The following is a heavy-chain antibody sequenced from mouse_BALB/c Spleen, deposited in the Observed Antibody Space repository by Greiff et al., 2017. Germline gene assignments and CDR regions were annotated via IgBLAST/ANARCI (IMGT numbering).Heavy chain of an antibody. V-gene: IGHV5-12-2*01. CDR1: GFTFSSYT. Sequence: EVNLVASGGGLVQPGGSLKLSCAASGFTFSSYTMSWVRQTPEKRLEWVAYLSNGGGSTYYPDTVKGRFTISRDNAKNTLYLQMSSLKSEDTAMYYCARRDGYYGYFDVWGAGTTVTVAS. CDR3: ARRDGYYGYFDV. CDR2: LSNGGGST. J-gene: IGHJ1*01. D-gene: IGHD2-3*01.